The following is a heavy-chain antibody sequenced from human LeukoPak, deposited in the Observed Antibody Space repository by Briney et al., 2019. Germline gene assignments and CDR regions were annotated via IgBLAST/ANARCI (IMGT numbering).Heavy chain of an antibody. V-gene: IGHV3-53*01. CDR1: GFTVSSDS. D-gene: IGHD2-15*01. Sequence: PGGSLRLSCTVSGFTVSSDSMSWVRQAPGKGLEWVSFIYSGGSTHYSDSVKGRFTISRDNSKNTLYLQMNSLRAEDTAVYYCAREADIVVVAPADYFDYWGQGTLVTVSS. J-gene: IGHJ4*02. CDR3: AREADIVVVAPADYFDY. CDR2: IYSGGST.